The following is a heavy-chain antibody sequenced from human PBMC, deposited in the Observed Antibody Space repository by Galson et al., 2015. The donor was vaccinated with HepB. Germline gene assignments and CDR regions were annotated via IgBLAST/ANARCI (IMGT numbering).Heavy chain of an antibody. CDR3: ARDSSGIAARGSFDY. J-gene: IGHJ4*02. D-gene: IGHD6-6*01. CDR1: GGTFSSYA. CDR2: IIPIFGTA. Sequence: SVKVSCKASGGTFSSYAISWVRQAPGQGLEWMGGIIPIFGTANYAQKFQGRVTITADESTSTAYMELSSLRSEDTAVYYCARDSSGIAARGSFDYWGQGTLVTVSS. V-gene: IGHV1-69*13.